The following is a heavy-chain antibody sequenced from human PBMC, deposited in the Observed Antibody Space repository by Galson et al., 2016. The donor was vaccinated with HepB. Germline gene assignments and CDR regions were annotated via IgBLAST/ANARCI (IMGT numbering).Heavy chain of an antibody. CDR3: ARDFDPFDP. V-gene: IGHV4-59*01. CDR1: GGSISRYY. Sequence: SETLSLTCGVSGGSISRYYWSWIRQPPGKGLEWIGYIFYTGSTKYNPSLKSRVTISVDTSKNQFSLKLSSVTAADTAIYYCARDFDPFDPWGQGTLVTVSS. CDR2: IFYTGST. J-gene: IGHJ5*02. D-gene: IGHD3-9*01.